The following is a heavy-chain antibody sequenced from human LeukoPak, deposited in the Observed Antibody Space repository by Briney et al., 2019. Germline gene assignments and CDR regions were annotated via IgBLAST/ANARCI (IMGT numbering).Heavy chain of an antibody. Sequence: PGGSLRLSCAASGFTFSSYEMNWARQAPGKGLEWVSYISSSGSIIYYADSVKGRFTISRDNAKNSLYLQMNSLRAEDTAVYYYAREVYSSSWTYNWIDPWGQGTLVTVSS. D-gene: IGHD6-13*01. J-gene: IGHJ5*02. V-gene: IGHV3-48*03. CDR3: AREVYSSSWTYNWIDP. CDR1: GFTFSSYE. CDR2: ISSSGSII.